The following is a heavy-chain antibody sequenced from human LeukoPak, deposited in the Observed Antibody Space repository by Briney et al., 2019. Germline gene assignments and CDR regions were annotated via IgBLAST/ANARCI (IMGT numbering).Heavy chain of an antibody. J-gene: IGHJ4*02. CDR1: GGSFSGYY. Sequence: SETLSLTCAVYGGSFSGYYWSWIRQPPGKELEWIGEINHSGSTNYNPSLKSRVTISVDTSKNQFSLKLSSVTAADTAVYYCARSLLGYCSGGSCGAFDYWGQGTLVTVSS. CDR3: ARSLLGYCSGGSCGAFDY. V-gene: IGHV4-34*01. D-gene: IGHD2-15*01. CDR2: INHSGST.